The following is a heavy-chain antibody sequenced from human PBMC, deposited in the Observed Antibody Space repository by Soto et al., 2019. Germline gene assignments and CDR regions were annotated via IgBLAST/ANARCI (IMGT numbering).Heavy chain of an antibody. J-gene: IGHJ4*02. CDR2: IKQDGSEK. Sequence: GGSPRLSFAASGFTFSSYWMSWVRQAPGKGLEWVANIKQDGSEKYYVDSVKGRFTISRDNAENSLYLQMNSLRAEDTAVYYCARDHEMTTVTKFDYWGQGTLVTVSS. V-gene: IGHV3-7*01. D-gene: IGHD4-17*01. CDR1: GFTFSSYW. CDR3: ARDHEMTTVTKFDY.